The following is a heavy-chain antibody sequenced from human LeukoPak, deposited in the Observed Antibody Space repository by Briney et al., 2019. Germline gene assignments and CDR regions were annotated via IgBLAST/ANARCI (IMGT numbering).Heavy chain of an antibody. D-gene: IGHD6-19*01. V-gene: IGHV3-30*18. CDR3: AKDNIRIVVAGAIDN. J-gene: IGHJ4*02. CDR2: ISYDGSNK. Sequence: PGRSLRLSCAASGFTFSSYGMHWVRQAPGKGLEWVAVISYDGSNKYYADSVKGRFTIPRDNSKNTLYLQMNSLRSEDTAFYYCAKDNIRIVVAGAIDNWGQGTLVTVSS. CDR1: GFTFSSYG.